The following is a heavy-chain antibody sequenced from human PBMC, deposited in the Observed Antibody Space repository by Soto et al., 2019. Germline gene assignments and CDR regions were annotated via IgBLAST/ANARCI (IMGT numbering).Heavy chain of an antibody. CDR3: ARTHPYYYDSSGYYYYFDY. CDR2: IYYSGST. Sequence: PSETLSITCTFSGCSISSYYVSWIRQPPGKGLEWIGYIYYSGSTNYNPSLKSRVTISVDTSKNQFSLKLSSVTAADTAVYYCARTHPYYYDSSGYYYYFDYWGQGNLVTVSS. V-gene: IGHV4-59*01. D-gene: IGHD3-22*01. CDR1: GCSISSYY. J-gene: IGHJ4*02.